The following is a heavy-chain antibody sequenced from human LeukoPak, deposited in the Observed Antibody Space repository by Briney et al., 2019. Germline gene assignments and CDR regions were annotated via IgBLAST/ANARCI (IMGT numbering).Heavy chain of an antibody. CDR2: IILIFATA. J-gene: IGHJ5*02. Sequence: GASVKVSCKASGYTFTSYDIHWVRQAPGQGLEWVGGIILIFATANYAQNFQGRVTITADESTSTAYMELSSLRSEDTAVYYCARDSRRVYQSGDTVWFDPWGQGTLVTVSS. CDR1: GYTFTSYD. D-gene: IGHD5-18*01. V-gene: IGHV1-69*13. CDR3: ARDSRRVYQSGDTVWFDP.